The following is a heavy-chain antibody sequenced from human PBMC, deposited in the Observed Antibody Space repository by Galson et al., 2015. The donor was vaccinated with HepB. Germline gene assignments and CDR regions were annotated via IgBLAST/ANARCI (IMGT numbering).Heavy chain of an antibody. CDR3: ARGRGTSDPYSLDY. V-gene: IGHV3-53*01. D-gene: IGHD2-15*01. Sequence: SLRLSCAVSGFTVISKHMTWVRQAPGKGLEWVPMISRGGDKHYVDSVKGRFTISRDYSKNTVYLHMNSLRAEDTAVYYCARGRGTSDPYSLDYWGQGTMVSVSS. CDR1: GFTVISKH. CDR2: ISRGGDK. J-gene: IGHJ1*01.